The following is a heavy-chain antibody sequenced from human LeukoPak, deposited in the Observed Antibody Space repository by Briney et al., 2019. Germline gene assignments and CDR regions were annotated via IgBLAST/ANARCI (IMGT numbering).Heavy chain of an antibody. D-gene: IGHD6-13*01. Sequence: GSLRLSRAASGFPVSSNYMSWVRQAQGEGLGWVSVIYSGGSTYYADSVKGRFTISRDNSTNTLYLQMSSLRAEDTAVYYCARGHGIAAAPLNVWGQGTTVTVSS. V-gene: IGHV3-66*01. CDR3: ARGHGIAAAPLNV. CDR1: GFPVSSNY. CDR2: IYSGGST. J-gene: IGHJ6*02.